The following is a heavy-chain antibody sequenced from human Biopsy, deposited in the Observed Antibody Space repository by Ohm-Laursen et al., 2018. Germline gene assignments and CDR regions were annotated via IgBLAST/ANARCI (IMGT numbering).Heavy chain of an antibody. CDR2: IRSSANNCAT. CDR3: TRLPYDTPDGFDF. V-gene: IGHV3-73*01. J-gene: IGHJ3*01. CDR1: GFGFSDSS. D-gene: IGHD3-22*01. Sequence: SLRLSCTASGFGFSDSSIHWVRQASGKRLERVGRIRSSANNCATEYIASVKGRFTISRNDSNNTAYLQMNSLKTEDTAVYFCTRLPYDTPDGFDFWGRGTMVTVSS.